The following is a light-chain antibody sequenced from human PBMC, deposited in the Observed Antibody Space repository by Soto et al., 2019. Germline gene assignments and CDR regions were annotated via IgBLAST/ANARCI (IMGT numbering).Light chain of an antibody. CDR3: CSYAGSSTLLHV. J-gene: IGLJ1*01. CDR2: DVS. CDR1: SSDVGGYNY. Sequence: QSVLTQPRSVSGSPGQSVTISCTGTSSDVGGYNYVSWYQQHPGKAPKLMIYDVSKRPSGVPDRFSGSKSGNTASLTISGLQAEDEADYYCCSYAGSSTLLHVFGTGTKVTVL. V-gene: IGLV2-11*01.